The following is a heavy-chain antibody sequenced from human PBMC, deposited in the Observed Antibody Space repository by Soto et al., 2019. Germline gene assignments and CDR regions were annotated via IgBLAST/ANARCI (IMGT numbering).Heavy chain of an antibody. D-gene: IGHD3-3*01. CDR2: ISYDGSNK. Sequence: VQLVDSGGGVVQPGRSLRLSCAASGFTFSSHGMHWVRQAPGKGLEWVAVISYDGSNKFYADSVKGRFTISRDNSKNTLFLQMNSLRGDDTAVYYCAKTNLEWLSDAAFDLWGQGTSVTVSS. V-gene: IGHV3-30*18. CDR3: AKTNLEWLSDAAFDL. J-gene: IGHJ3*01. CDR1: GFTFSSHG.